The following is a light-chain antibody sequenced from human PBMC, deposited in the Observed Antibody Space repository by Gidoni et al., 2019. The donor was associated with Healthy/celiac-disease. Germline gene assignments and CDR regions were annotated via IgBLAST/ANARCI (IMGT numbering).Light chain of an antibody. CDR1: QSVSSN. CDR2: GAS. V-gene: IGKV3-15*01. CDR3: QQYNNWPPT. Sequence: EIVMTKYPATLSVSPGERATPSCRASQSVSSNLAWYQQKPGQAPRLLIYGASTRATGIPARFSGSGSGTEFTLTISSLQSEDFAVYYCQQYNNWPPTFGQGTKVEIK. J-gene: IGKJ1*01.